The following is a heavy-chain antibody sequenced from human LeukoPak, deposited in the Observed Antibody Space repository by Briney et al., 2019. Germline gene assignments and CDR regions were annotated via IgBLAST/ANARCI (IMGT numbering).Heavy chain of an antibody. V-gene: IGHV1-18*01. CDR3: ARAPRCNTDSCNSWFDS. CDR1: GYSFNTYG. J-gene: IGHJ5*01. D-gene: IGHD2/OR15-2a*01. Sequence: GASVKVSCKTSGYSFNTYGITWVRQAPGLGLESMGWINVNKKYAQKFQGRVTMTTDTSTSTAYMELRSLRSDDTAVYYCARAPRCNTDSCNSWFDSWGQGTLVTVSS. CDR2: INVNK.